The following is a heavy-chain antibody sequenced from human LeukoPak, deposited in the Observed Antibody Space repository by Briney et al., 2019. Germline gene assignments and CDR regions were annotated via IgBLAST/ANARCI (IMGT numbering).Heavy chain of an antibody. CDR1: GGSISSGSYY. J-gene: IGHJ6*03. CDR3: ARNHPHDFYYMDV. V-gene: IGHV4-61*02. D-gene: IGHD3-3*01. CDR2: IYTSGST. Sequence: SQTLSLTCTVSGGSISSGSYYWSWIRQPAGKGLEWIGRIYTSGSTNYNPSLKSRVTMSVDTSKNQFSLKLSSVTAADTAVYYCARNHPHDFYYMDVWGKGTTVTVSS.